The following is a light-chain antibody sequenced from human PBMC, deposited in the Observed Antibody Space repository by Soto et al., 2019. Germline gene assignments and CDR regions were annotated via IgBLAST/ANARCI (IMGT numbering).Light chain of an antibody. V-gene: IGKV2-30*01. CDR3: MQGTRFPRT. CDR2: RVS. Sequence: DAVMTQSPLSLPVTLRQRGSISCRSSQSLVYSDGNTHLSWFHQRPGQSPRRLIYRVSNRDSGVRDRFSGSGSGTDFTVGISRVEAVDGGVDYCMQGTRFPRTVGQGTKVQIQ. J-gene: IGKJ1*01. CDR1: QSLVYSDGNTH.